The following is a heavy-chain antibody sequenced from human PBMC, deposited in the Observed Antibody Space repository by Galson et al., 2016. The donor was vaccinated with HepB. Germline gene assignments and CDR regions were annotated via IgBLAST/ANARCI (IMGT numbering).Heavy chain of an antibody. CDR3: TKVTLISVAGFDP. J-gene: IGHJ5*02. CDR2: FDPEDAET. CDR1: GYRLTELS. V-gene: IGHV1-24*01. D-gene: IGHD6-19*01. Sequence: SVKVSCKVSGYRLTELSMHWVRRAPGKGFEWMGGFDPEDAETVYAQTFQGRVTMTEDTSTDTAYMELSSLRSEDTAVYYCTKVTLISVAGFDPWGQGTLVTVSS.